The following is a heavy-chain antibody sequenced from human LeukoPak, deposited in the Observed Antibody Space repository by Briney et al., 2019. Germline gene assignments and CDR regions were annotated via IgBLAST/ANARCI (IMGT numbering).Heavy chain of an antibody. CDR1: GFTFSSYA. CDR3: AKLKSSGWYYFDY. J-gene: IGHJ4*02. Sequence: GGSLRLSCAASGFTFSSYAMSWVRQAPGKGLEWVSVISGSGGSTYYADSVKGRFTISRDNSKNTLYLQMNSLRAEDTAVYYCAKLKSSGWYYFDYWGQGTLVTVSS. D-gene: IGHD6-19*01. CDR2: ISGSGGST. V-gene: IGHV3-23*01.